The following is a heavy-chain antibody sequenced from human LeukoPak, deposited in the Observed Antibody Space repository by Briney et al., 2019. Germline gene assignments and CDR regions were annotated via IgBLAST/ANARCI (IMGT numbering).Heavy chain of an antibody. J-gene: IGHJ5*02. D-gene: IGHD6-13*01. CDR1: GYTFTSYD. Sequence: ASVKVSCKASGYTFTSYDINWVRQAPGQGLEWMGWISAYNGNTNYAQKLQGRVTMTTDTSTSTAYMELRSLRSDDTAVYYCARDPGSGIAADNWFDPWGQGTLVTVSS. CDR3: ARDPGSGIAADNWFDP. V-gene: IGHV1-18*01. CDR2: ISAYNGNT.